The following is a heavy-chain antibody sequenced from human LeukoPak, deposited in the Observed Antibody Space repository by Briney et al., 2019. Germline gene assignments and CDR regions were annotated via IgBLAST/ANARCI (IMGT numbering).Heavy chain of an antibody. V-gene: IGHV3-48*04. CDR1: GFSFSIFN. J-gene: IGHJ6*03. Sequence: PGGSLRLSCTASGFSFSIFNMSWVRQAPGKGLEWISYISGSGGASYYADSVKGRFTISRDNAKNSLYLQMNSLRAEDTAVYYCARDLSSSSLDYYYYMDVWGKGTTVTVSS. D-gene: IGHD6-6*01. CDR3: ARDLSSSSLDYYYYMDV. CDR2: ISGSGGAS.